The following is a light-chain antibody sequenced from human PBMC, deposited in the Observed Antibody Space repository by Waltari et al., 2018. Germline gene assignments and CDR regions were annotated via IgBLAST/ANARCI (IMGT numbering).Light chain of an antibody. Sequence: YVVTQPPSVSVAPGPTARLTCVADNLGSIHVHWFQQKPGQAPVMVVYDDDARPSGIPERFSGSNSGDTATLTISRVEAGDEADYYCQFWDNSNDHPYVFGTGTKVTVL. V-gene: IGLV3-21*02. J-gene: IGLJ1*01. CDR3: QFWDNSNDHPYV. CDR2: DDD. CDR1: NLGSIH.